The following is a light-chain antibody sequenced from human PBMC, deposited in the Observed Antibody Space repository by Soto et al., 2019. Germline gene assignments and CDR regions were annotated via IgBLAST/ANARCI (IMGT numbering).Light chain of an antibody. V-gene: IGKV3-20*01. J-gene: IGKJ5*01. CDR3: QQYGSSIIT. CDR1: QSVSNSY. CDR2: GAA. Sequence: DIVLTQSPGTLSLSPGERATLSCRASQSVSNSYLAWYQQKPGQAPRVLIYGAATRATGISDRFSGSGSGTDFTLIISRLEPEDFAVYFCQQYGSSIITFGPGTRLEIK.